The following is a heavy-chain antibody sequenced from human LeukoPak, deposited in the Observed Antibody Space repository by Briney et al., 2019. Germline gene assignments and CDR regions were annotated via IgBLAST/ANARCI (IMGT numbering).Heavy chain of an antibody. CDR1: GGSISSYY. V-gene: IGHV4-59*01. CDR3: ARGGYYGSGNDFRFDP. J-gene: IGHJ5*02. Sequence: PSETLSLTCTVSGGSISSYYWSWIRQPPGKGLEWIGYIYYSGSTNYKPSLRSRVTISVDTSKNQFSLKLSSVTAADTAVYYCARGGYYGSGNDFRFDPWGQGTLVTVSS. CDR2: IYYSGST. D-gene: IGHD3-10*01.